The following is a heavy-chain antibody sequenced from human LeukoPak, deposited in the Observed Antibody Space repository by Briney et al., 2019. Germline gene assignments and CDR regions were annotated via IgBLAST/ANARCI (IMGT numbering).Heavy chain of an antibody. J-gene: IGHJ6*02. V-gene: IGHV3-7*05. D-gene: IGHD3-22*01. Sequence: GGSLRLSCAASGFTFSSYWMDWVRQAPGKGLEWVANIKQDGSEKYYVDSVKGRFTISRDNSKNTLYLQMNSLRDEDTAVYYCAKGPDSSGYGYYYGMVVWGQGTTVTVSS. CDR1: GFTFSSYW. CDR2: IKQDGSEK. CDR3: AKGPDSSGYGYYYGMVV.